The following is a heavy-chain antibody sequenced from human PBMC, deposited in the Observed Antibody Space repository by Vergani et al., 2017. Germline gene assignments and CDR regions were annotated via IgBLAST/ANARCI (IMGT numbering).Heavy chain of an antibody. CDR1: GFTFSSYA. CDR2: ISGSGGST. V-gene: IGHV3-23*01. CDR3: AKAXGVQYYYDSSGPRGNFDY. Sequence: EVQLLESGGGLVQPGGSLRLSCAASGFTFSSYAMSWVRQAPGKGLEWVSAISGSGGSTYYADSVKGRFTISRDNSKNTLYLQMNSLRAEDTAVYYCAKAXGVQYYYDSSGPRGNFDYWGQGTLVTVSS. J-gene: IGHJ4*02. D-gene: IGHD3-22*01.